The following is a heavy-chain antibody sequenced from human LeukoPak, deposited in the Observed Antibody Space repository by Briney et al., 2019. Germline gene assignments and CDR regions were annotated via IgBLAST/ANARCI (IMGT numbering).Heavy chain of an antibody. V-gene: IGHV5-51*01. Sequence: GESLKISCKGSGYSFTSYWIGWVRQVPGTGLEWMGIIYPGDSDTAYSPSFQGQVTVSADKSITTAYLQWSSLKASDTAMYYCARRGRYSYGSYFDYWGQGTLVTVSS. D-gene: IGHD5-18*01. CDR3: ARRGRYSYGSYFDY. CDR1: GYSFTSYW. CDR2: IYPGDSDT. J-gene: IGHJ4*02.